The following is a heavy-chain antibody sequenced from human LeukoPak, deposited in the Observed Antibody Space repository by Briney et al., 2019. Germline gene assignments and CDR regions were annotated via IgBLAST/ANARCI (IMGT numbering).Heavy chain of an antibody. CDR3: AKDGIVVVPAAPGGY. CDR1: GFTFSNYG. CDR2: ISYDGSNK. J-gene: IGHJ4*02. D-gene: IGHD2-2*01. Sequence: PGRSLRLSCAASGFTFSNYGMHWVRQAPGKGLEWVAVISYDGSNKYYADSVKGRFTISRDNSKNTLYLQMNSLRAEDTAVYYCAKDGIVVVPAAPGGYWGQGTLVTVSS. V-gene: IGHV3-30*18.